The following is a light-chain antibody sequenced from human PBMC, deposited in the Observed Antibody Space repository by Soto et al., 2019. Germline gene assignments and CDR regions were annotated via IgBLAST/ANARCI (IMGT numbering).Light chain of an antibody. CDR2: DVS. CDR3: QQRPNWPLT. Sequence: EIVLTQSPATLSLSPGERATLSCRASQSISSHLAWYQQKPGQAPRLLMYDVSNRATDIPARFSGSGSGTDVTLTISSLEPEDFAVYYCQQRPNWPLTVGGGTKVEIK. V-gene: IGKV3-11*01. CDR1: QSISSH. J-gene: IGKJ4*01.